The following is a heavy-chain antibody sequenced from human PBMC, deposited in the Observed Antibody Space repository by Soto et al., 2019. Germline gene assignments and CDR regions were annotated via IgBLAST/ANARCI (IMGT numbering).Heavy chain of an antibody. Sequence: QVQLVQPGAEVKKPGASVKVSCQASSYTFTSYGITWVRQAPGQGLEWMGWISPYNGNTNYAQKLQGRVTMTTDTSTSTAYMELRSLRSDDTAVYYCARGGAGCSAGSCPANWFDPWGQGTLVTVSS. V-gene: IGHV1-18*01. D-gene: IGHD2-15*01. CDR2: ISPYNGNT. CDR1: SYTFTSYG. CDR3: ARGGAGCSAGSCPANWFDP. J-gene: IGHJ5*02.